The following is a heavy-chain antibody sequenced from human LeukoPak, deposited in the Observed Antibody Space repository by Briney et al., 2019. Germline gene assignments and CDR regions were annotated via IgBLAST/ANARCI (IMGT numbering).Heavy chain of an antibody. D-gene: IGHD1-26*01. V-gene: IGHV4-4*02. CDR3: TRESGAFSPFGF. CDR1: GGSILTTNW. Sequence: SETLSLTCAVSGGSILTTNWWSWVRQPPGKGLELIGEVHLSGASNYNPSLKSRVNMSIDKSKNQLSLELTSVTAADTAIYYCTRESGAFSPFGFWGQGTLVTVSS. J-gene: IGHJ4*02. CDR2: VHLSGAS.